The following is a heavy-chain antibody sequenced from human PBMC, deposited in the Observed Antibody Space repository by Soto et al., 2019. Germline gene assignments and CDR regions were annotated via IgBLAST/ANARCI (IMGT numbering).Heavy chain of an antibody. Sequence: GGSLRLSCAASGFTFSSYWMHWVRQAPGKGLVWVSRINSDGSSTSYADSVKGRFTISRDNAKNTLYLQMNSLRAEDTAVYYCAYPESIAAQASFDYWGQGTLVTVSP. V-gene: IGHV3-74*01. CDR1: GFTFSSYW. CDR2: INSDGSST. D-gene: IGHD6-6*01. J-gene: IGHJ4*02. CDR3: AYPESIAAQASFDY.